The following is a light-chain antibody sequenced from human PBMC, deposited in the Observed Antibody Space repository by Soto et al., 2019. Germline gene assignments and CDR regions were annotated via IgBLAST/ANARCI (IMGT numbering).Light chain of an antibody. J-gene: IGKJ2*01. V-gene: IGKV2-28*01. CDR3: MHALQTLPF. Sequence: EIVLTQSPLSLPVTPGEPASISCRSSQSLLHSNGYNYLEWYLQKPGQSPHLLIYLDCNRASGVPGRFRGSGSGTDFPLKISRVGAEYVGVYYCMHALQTLPFFGPGTKLEI. CDR1: QSLLHSNGYNY. CDR2: LDC.